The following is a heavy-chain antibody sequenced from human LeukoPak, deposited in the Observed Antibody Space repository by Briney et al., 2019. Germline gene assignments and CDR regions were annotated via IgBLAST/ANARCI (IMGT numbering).Heavy chain of an antibody. D-gene: IGHD1-14*01. V-gene: IGHV3-23*01. CDR2: ISGSGGST. Sequence: PGGSLRLSCAAYGFTSGNYAMTWVRQAPGKGLEWVSVISGSGGSTYYADSVKGRFTISRDNSKNTLYLQLNSLRAEDTAVYYCAKPARTDAFDIWGQGTMVTVSS. CDR1: GFTSGNYA. J-gene: IGHJ3*02. CDR3: AKPARTDAFDI.